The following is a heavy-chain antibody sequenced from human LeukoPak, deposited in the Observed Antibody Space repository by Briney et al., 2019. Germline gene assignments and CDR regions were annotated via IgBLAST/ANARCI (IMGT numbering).Heavy chain of an antibody. CDR2: IYYSGST. CDR3: ARRITIFGGTLE. D-gene: IGHD3-3*01. Sequence: SETLSLTCTVSGGSISSGDYYWSWIRQPPGKGLEWIGYIYYSGSTYYNPSLKSRVTISVDTSKNQFSLKLSSVTAADTAVYYCARRITIFGGTLEWGQGTLVTVSS. J-gene: IGHJ4*02. CDR1: GGSISSGDYY. V-gene: IGHV4-30-4*01.